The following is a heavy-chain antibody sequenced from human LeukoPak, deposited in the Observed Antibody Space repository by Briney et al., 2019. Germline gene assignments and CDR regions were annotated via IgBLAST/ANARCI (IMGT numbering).Heavy chain of an antibody. Sequence: GASVKVSCKASGYSSTNYGISWVRQAPGQGLEWMGWIHIYRGNTNYAQKFQGRVTMTTDTSTSTVYMEVRGLRSDDTALYYCAREDAYIRASFDYWGQGTLVTVSS. CDR2: IHIYRGNT. CDR3: AREDAYIRASFDY. D-gene: IGHD5-24*01. V-gene: IGHV1-18*01. CDR1: GYSSTNYG. J-gene: IGHJ4*02.